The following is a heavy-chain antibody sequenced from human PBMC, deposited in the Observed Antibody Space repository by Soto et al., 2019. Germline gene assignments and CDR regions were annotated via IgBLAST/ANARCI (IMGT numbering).Heavy chain of an antibody. V-gene: IGHV4-4*02. D-gene: IGHD3-3*01. J-gene: IGHJ6*02. CDR1: GGSISSSNW. Sequence: TSETLSLTCAVSGGSISSSNWWSWVRQPPGKGLEWIGEIYHSGSTNYNPSLKSRVTISVDKSKNQFSLKLSSVTAADTAVYYCARTVRNTYYDFWSGSYYYGMDVWGQGTTVTVSS. CDR2: IYHSGST. CDR3: ARTVRNTYYDFWSGSYYYGMDV.